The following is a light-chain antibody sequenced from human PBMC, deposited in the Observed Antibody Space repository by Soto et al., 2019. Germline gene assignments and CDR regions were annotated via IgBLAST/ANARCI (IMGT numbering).Light chain of an antibody. CDR1: QSVSGY. Sequence: EIVMTQSPATLSVSSGERATLSCRASQSVSGYLAWYQQKPGQAPRLLIYGTSTRATGIPARFSGSGSGAEFTLTISSLQSEDFAVYYCQEYNKWPWTFGQGTKVEIK. J-gene: IGKJ1*01. V-gene: IGKV3-15*01. CDR3: QEYNKWPWT. CDR2: GTS.